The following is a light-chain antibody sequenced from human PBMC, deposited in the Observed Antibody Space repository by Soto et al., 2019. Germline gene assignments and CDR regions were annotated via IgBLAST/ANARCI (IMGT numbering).Light chain of an antibody. J-gene: IGKJ4*01. CDR1: QSVSSSY. Sequence: EIVLTQSPGTLSLSPGERATLSCRASQSVSSSYLAWYQQKPGQTPRLLIYGASSRATRLPDRFSGSESGKDFTLTISSLEPEDFAVYYCQQYGSSPPLTFGGGTKVEIK. V-gene: IGKV3-20*01. CDR2: GAS. CDR3: QQYGSSPPLT.